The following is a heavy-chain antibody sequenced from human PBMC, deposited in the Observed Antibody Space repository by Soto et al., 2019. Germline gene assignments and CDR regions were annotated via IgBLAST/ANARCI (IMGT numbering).Heavy chain of an antibody. CDR1: GGSISSYY. CDR2: IYYSGST. Sequence: QVQLQESGPGLVKPTETLSLTCTVSGGSISSYYWSWIRQPPGKGLEWIGYIYYSGSTNYNPSLKSRVTISVDTSKNQFSLKLSSVTAADTAVYYCARLKLEREYSSSSYYYYYYMDVWGKGTTVTVSS. J-gene: IGHJ6*03. D-gene: IGHD6-6*01. CDR3: ARLKLEREYSSSSYYYYYYMDV. V-gene: IGHV4-59*08.